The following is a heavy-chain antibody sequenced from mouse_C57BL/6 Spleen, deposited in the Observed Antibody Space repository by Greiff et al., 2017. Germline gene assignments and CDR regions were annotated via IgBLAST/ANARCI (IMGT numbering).Heavy chain of an antibody. D-gene: IGHD2-4*01. Sequence: EVQLVESGAELVRPGASVKLSCTASGFNINDYYMHWVKQRPEQGLEWIGRIDPEDGDTQYAPKFQGKATMTADTSSNTACLQLSSLTSEDSAVYYVTIYYEYDESWFADWGQGTLVTVSA. J-gene: IGHJ3*01. CDR2: IDPEDGDT. V-gene: IGHV14-1*01. CDR1: GFNINDYY. CDR3: TIYYEYDESWFAD.